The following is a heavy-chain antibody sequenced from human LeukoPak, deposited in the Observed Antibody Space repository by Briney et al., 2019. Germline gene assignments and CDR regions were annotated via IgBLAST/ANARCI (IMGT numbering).Heavy chain of an antibody. D-gene: IGHD3-22*01. CDR2: IWYDGTNQ. J-gene: IGHJ6*03. V-gene: IGHV3-33*06. Sequence: GGSLRLSCAASGFTLSSYGMHWVRQAPGKGLEWVAVIWYDGTNQYYADSVKGRFTISREISKNTLYLQMNSLRAEDTAVYYCAKEGSDDSSGYYFYFYYMDVWGKGTTVTVSS. CDR3: AKEGSDDSSGYYFYFYYMDV. CDR1: GFTLSSYG.